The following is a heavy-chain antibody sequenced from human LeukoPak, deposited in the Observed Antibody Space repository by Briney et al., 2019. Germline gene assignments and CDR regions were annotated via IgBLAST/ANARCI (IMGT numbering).Heavy chain of an antibody. J-gene: IGHJ4*02. CDR2: IYYSGST. V-gene: IGHV4-59*11. CDR3: ARGTGYCSGGSCHPFDY. CDR1: GGSISSHY. D-gene: IGHD2-15*01. Sequence: PSETLSLTCTVSGGSISSHYWSWIRQPPGKGLEWIGYIYYSGSTNYNPSLKSRVTISVDTSKNQFSLKLSSVTAADTAVFFCARGTGYCSGGSCHPFDYRGQGTLVTVSS.